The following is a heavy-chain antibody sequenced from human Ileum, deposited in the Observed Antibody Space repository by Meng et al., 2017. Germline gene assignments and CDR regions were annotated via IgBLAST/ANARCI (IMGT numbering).Heavy chain of an antibody. V-gene: IGHV3-7*01. CDR2: IKRDGSEK. CDR3: ARDLQTAY. J-gene: IGHJ4*02. CDR1: GFTFSSYS. D-gene: IGHD1-1*01. Sequence: GGSLRLSCAASGFTFSSYSMTWVRQAPGRGLEWVANIKRDGSEKNYVDSVKGRFTISRDNAKNSLYLQMNSLRDEDTAVYYCARDLQTAYWGQGTLVTVSS.